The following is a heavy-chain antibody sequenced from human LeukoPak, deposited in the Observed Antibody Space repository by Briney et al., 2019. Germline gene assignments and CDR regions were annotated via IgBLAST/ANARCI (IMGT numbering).Heavy chain of an antibody. V-gene: IGHV1-69*05. CDR2: IIPIFGTA. CDR3: ARDLYYYDSSGYYAPREFDY. CDR1: GGTFSSYA. D-gene: IGHD3-22*01. J-gene: IGHJ4*02. Sequence: GASVKVSCKASGGTFSSYAISWVRQAPGQGLEWMGRIIPIFGTANYAQKFQGRVTTTTDESTSTAYMELSSLRSEDTAVYYCARDLYYYDSSGYYAPREFDYWGQGTLVTVSS.